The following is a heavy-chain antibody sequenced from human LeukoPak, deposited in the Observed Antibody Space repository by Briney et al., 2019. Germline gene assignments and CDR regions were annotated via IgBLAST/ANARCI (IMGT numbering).Heavy chain of an antibody. CDR3: SSESRY. D-gene: IGHD3-22*01. V-gene: IGHV3-48*02. CDR2: ITSSSDSI. J-gene: IGHJ4*02. Sequence: GGSLRLSCAASGFTFSSYSMNWVRQAPGKGLEWVSWITSSSDSIYYADSVKGRFTISRDNAKNSLYLQMNSLRDEDTAVYYCSSESRYWGQGTLVIVSS. CDR1: GFTFSSYS.